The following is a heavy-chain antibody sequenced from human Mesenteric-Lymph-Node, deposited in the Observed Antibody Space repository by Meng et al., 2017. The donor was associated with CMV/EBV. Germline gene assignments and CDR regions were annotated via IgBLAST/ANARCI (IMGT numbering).Heavy chain of an antibody. Sequence: KVSCKASGYTFNRYAMHWVRQAPGERLEWMGWINAANGNTRYSQKFQGRVTITGDTSASTGSIELSSLTSEDTAVYYCARGPEWELDDYWGQGTLV. CDR1: GYTFNRYA. CDR3: ARGPEWELDDY. CDR2: INAANGNT. D-gene: IGHD1-26*01. J-gene: IGHJ4*02. V-gene: IGHV1-3*01.